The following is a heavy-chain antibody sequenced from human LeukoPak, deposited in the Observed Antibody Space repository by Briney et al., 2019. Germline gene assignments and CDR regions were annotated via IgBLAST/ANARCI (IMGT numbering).Heavy chain of an antibody. Sequence: GASVKVSCKASGYNFINYGISWVRQAPGQGLEWMGWISAYNGHTNYAQKLQGRVTMTTDTSTSTAYMELRSLGSDDTAMYYCARDPRILLFINRVVSYHFDYWGQGTLVTVSS. J-gene: IGHJ4*02. CDR1: GYNFINYG. CDR2: ISAYNGHT. CDR3: ARDPRILLFINRVVSYHFDY. D-gene: IGHD2/OR15-2a*01. V-gene: IGHV1-18*01.